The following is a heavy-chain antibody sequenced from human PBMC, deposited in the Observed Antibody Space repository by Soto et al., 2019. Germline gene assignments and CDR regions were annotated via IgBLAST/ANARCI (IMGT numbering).Heavy chain of an antibody. CDR3: ARGSYQLLYYYYYGMDV. V-gene: IGHV3-33*01. D-gene: IGHD2-2*01. Sequence: PGGSLRLSCAASGFTFSSYGMHWVRQAPGKGLEWVAVIWYDGSNKYYADSVKGRFTISRDNSKNTLYLQMNSLRAEDTAVYYCARGSYQLLYYYYYGMDVWGQGTTVTVSS. J-gene: IGHJ6*02. CDR1: GFTFSSYG. CDR2: IWYDGSNK.